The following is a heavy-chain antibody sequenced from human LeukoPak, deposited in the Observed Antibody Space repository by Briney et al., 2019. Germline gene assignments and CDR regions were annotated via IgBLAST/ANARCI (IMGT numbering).Heavy chain of an antibody. J-gene: IGHJ4*02. CDR1: GYSFTSYW. CDR2: IYPGDSDT. CDR3: ARHLSIAAAGPYFDY. D-gene: IGHD6-13*01. Sequence: GESLKISCKGSGYSFTSYWIGWVRQMPGKGQEWMGIIYPGDSDTRYSPSFQGQVTISADKSISTAYLQWSSLKASDTAMYYCARHLSIAAAGPYFDYWGQGTLVTVSS. V-gene: IGHV5-51*01.